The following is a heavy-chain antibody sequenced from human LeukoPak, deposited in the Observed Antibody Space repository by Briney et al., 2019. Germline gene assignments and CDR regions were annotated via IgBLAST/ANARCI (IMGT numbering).Heavy chain of an antibody. V-gene: IGHV3-74*01. CDR2: INSDGSST. CDR3: APTVGAALDY. D-gene: IGHD1-26*01. CDR1: GFTFNTYW. Sequence: GGSLRLSCAASGFTFNTYWMHWVRQAPGKGLVWVSRINSDGSSTSYADSVKGRFTISRDNAKNTLYLQMNSLRAEDTAVYYCAPTVGAALDYWGQGTLVTVSS. J-gene: IGHJ4*02.